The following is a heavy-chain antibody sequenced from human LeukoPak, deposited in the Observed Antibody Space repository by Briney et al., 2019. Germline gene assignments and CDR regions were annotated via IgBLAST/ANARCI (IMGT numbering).Heavy chain of an antibody. CDR2: INHSGST. Sequence: PSETLSLTCAVYGGSFSGYYWSWIRQPPGKGLEWIGEINHSGSTNYNPSLKSRVTISVDTSKNQFSLKLSSVTAADTAVYYCARVSDSSGYGYFDYWGQGTLVTVSS. D-gene: IGHD3-22*01. CDR3: ARVSDSSGYGYFDY. CDR1: GGSFSGYY. V-gene: IGHV4-34*01. J-gene: IGHJ4*02.